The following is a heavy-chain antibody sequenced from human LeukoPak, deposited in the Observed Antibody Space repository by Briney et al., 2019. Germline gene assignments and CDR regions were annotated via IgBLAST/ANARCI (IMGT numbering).Heavy chain of an antibody. Sequence: GGSLRLSCAASGFTFSSYEMNWVRQAPGKGLEWVSYISSRGGTIYYADSVKGRFTISRDNAKNSLYLQVNSLRAEDTAVYYCARVQTRFLEWLPPLPLPAPMDVWGKGTTVTVSS. J-gene: IGHJ6*03. D-gene: IGHD3-3*01. CDR1: GFTFSSYE. V-gene: IGHV3-48*03. CDR2: ISSRGGTI. CDR3: ARVQTRFLEWLPPLPLPAPMDV.